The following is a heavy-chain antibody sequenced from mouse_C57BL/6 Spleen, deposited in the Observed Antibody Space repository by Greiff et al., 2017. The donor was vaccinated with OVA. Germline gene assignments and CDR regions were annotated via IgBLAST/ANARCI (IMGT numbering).Heavy chain of an antibody. CDR2: IDPSDSYT. D-gene: IGHD3-2*02. CDR1: GYTFTSYW. V-gene: IGHV1-69*01. CDR3: ALDSSGLAWFAY. Sequence: VQLQQSGAELVMPGASVKLSCKASGYTFTSYWMHWVKQRPGQGLEWIGEIDPSDSYTNYNQKFKGKSTLTVDKSSSTAYMQLSSLTSEDSAVYYCALDSSGLAWFAYWGQGTLVTVSA. J-gene: IGHJ3*01.